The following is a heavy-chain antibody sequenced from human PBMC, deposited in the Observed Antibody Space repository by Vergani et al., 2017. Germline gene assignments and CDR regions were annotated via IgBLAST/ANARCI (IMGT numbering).Heavy chain of an antibody. CDR1: GFTFSSYA. CDR2: ISGSGGST. V-gene: IGHV3-23*01. CDR3: AKDQDSSWYIADYYYVMDV. J-gene: IGHJ6*02. D-gene: IGHD6-13*01. Sequence: EVQLLESGGGLVQPGGSLRLSCAASGFTFSSYAMSWVRQAPGKGLECVSAISGSGGSTYYADSVKGRFTISRDNSKNTLYLQMNSLRAEDTAVYYCAKDQDSSWYIADYYYVMDVWGQGTTVTVSS.